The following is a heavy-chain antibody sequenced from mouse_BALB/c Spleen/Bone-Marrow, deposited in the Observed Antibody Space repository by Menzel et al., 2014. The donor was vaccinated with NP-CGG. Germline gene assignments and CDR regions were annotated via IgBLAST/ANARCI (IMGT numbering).Heavy chain of an antibody. CDR3: ARHYFDY. CDR1: GYASTNYL. J-gene: IGHJ2*01. CDR2: INPGSGGT. V-gene: IGHV1-54*01. Sequence: LVESGAELVRPGTSVKVSCKASGYASTNYLIEWVKQRPGQGLEWIGVINPGSGGTNYNEKFKGKATLTADKSSSTAYMQLSSLTSDDSAVYFCARHYFDYWGQGTTLTVSS.